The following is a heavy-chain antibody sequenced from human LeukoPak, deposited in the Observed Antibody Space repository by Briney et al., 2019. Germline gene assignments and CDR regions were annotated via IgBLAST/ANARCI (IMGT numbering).Heavy chain of an antibody. CDR3: VRVRGSGDILTGYYFFDY. CDR1: GFTFSSYA. CDR2: ISYDGSNK. J-gene: IGHJ4*02. V-gene: IGHV3-30*04. D-gene: IGHD3-9*01. Sequence: GGSLRLSCAASGFTFSSYAMHWVRQAPGKGLEWVAVISYDGSNKYYADSVKGRFTISRDNAKNSLYLQMNSLRAEDTAFYYCVRVRGSGDILTGYYFFDYWGQGTLVTVSS.